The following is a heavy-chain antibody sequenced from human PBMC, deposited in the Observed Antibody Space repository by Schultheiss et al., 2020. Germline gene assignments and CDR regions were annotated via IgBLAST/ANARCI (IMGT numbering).Heavy chain of an antibody. CDR2: IYASGST. CDR1: GGSISSYY. CDR3: ARVVAGTGIDY. Sequence: SETLSLTCTVSGGSISSYYWSWIRQPAGKGLEWIGRIYASGSTNYNPSLKSRVTMSVDTSKNQLSLKMRSVTAADTAVYYCARVVAGTGIDYWGQGNLVTVSS. D-gene: IGHD6-19*01. J-gene: IGHJ4*02. V-gene: IGHV4-4*07.